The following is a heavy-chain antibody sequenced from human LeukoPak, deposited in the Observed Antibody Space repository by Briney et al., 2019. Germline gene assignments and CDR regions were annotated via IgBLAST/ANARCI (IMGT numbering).Heavy chain of an antibody. CDR1: GYTLTDYY. CDR2: INPNSGGT. Sequence: ASVKISCKASGYTLTDYYIHWVRQAPGQGLEWMGWINPNSGGTNYAQKFQGRVTMTRDTSISTAYMELSRLRSDDTAVYYCARDRDRRYYGSGSYYPLLGYWGQGTLVTVSS. J-gene: IGHJ4*02. CDR3: ARDRDRRYYGSGSYYPLLGY. V-gene: IGHV1-2*02. D-gene: IGHD3-10*01.